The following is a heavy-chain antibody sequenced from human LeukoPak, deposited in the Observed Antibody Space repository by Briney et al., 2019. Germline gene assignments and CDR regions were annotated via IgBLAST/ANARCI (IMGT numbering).Heavy chain of an antibody. Sequence: GGSLRLSCAASGFTFSSYSMNWVRQAPGKGLEWVSSISSSSSYIYYADSVEGRFTISRDNAKNSLYLQMNSLRAEDTAVYYCARDWNDGDYVGVYWGQGTLVTVSS. D-gene: IGHD4-17*01. J-gene: IGHJ4*02. V-gene: IGHV3-21*01. CDR3: ARDWNDGDYVGVY. CDR2: ISSSSSYI. CDR1: GFTFSSYS.